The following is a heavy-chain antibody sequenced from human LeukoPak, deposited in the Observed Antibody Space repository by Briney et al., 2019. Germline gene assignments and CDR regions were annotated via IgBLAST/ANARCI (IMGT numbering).Heavy chain of an antibody. Sequence: SETLSLTCTVSGYSISSGYYWGWIRQPPGKGLEWIGSIYHSGSTYYNPSLKSRVTISVDTSKNQFSLKLSSVTAADTAVYYCARRWDFDYWGQGTLVTVSS. D-gene: IGHD6-13*01. CDR3: ARRWDFDY. J-gene: IGHJ4*02. CDR2: IYHSGST. V-gene: IGHV4-38-2*02. CDR1: GYSISSGYY.